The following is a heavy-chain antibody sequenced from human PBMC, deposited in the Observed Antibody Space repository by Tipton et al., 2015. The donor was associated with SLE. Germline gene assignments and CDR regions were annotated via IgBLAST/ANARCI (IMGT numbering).Heavy chain of an antibody. J-gene: IGHJ4*02. CDR2: IHFSGST. D-gene: IGHD1-26*01. Sequence: TLSLTCTVSGGSISPFYWSWIRRPPGKGLEWIGHIHFSGSTEYNPSLKSRVTISVDMSKNQLSLRLSSATAADTAAYYCVRHGQTAQATFDHWGQGALVTVSS. V-gene: IGHV4-59*08. CDR1: GGSISPFY. CDR3: VRHGQTAQATFDH.